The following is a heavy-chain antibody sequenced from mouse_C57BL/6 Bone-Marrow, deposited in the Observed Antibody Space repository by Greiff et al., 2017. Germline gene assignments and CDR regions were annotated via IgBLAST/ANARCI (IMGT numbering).Heavy chain of an antibody. CDR2: IYPGGGYT. V-gene: IGHV1-63*01. D-gene: IGHD1-1*01. CDR3: ARERYYGSYFDY. J-gene: IGHJ2*01. Sequence: VQLQQSGAELVRPGTSVKMSCKASGYTFTNYWIGWAKQRPGHGLEWIGDIYPGGGYTKYNEKFKGKATLTADQSSSTAYMQFSSLTSEDSAIYYIARERYYGSYFDYWGQGTTLTVSS. CDR1: GYTFTNYW.